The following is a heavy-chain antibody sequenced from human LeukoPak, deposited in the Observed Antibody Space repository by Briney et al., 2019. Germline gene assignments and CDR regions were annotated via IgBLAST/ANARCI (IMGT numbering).Heavy chain of an antibody. CDR2: IYYSGST. CDR1: GGSISSYY. J-gene: IGHJ4*02. Sequence: SETLSLTCTVSGGSISSYYWSWIRQPPGKGLEWIGYIYYSGSTNYKPSLKSRVTIPVDTSKNQFSLKLSSVTAADTAVYYCGGLQVAAGTIDYWGQGTLVTVSS. V-gene: IGHV4-59*01. CDR3: GGLQVAAGTIDY. D-gene: IGHD6-13*01.